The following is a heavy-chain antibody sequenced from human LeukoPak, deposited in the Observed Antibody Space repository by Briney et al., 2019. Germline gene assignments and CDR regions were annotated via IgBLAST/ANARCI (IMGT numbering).Heavy chain of an antibody. CDR3: ARDFPTITSWYYFDY. CDR2: ISLSGGTI. V-gene: IGHV3-11*01. D-gene: IGHD2-2*01. CDR1: GFNIDDYY. J-gene: IGHJ4*02. Sequence: GGSLRLSCAASGFNIDDYYVSWIRQAPGKGLEWVSHISLSGGTIHYADSVKGRFTVSRDNAKNSLYLQMNSLRAEDTAVYYCARDFPTITSWYYFDYWGLGALVVVSS.